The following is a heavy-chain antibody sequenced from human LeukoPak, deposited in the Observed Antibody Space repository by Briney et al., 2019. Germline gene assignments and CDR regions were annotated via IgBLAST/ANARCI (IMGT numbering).Heavy chain of an antibody. V-gene: IGHV4-59*01. Sequence: SETLSLTCTVSGGSINSYYWTWIRQPPGKGLEWIGYIYYSGSTNYNPSLKSRVTISVDTSKNQFSLKLSSVTAADTAVYYCARAGYSSSWYYFDYWGQGTLVTVSS. CDR2: IYYSGST. CDR1: GGSINSYY. D-gene: IGHD6-13*01. CDR3: ARAGYSSSWYYFDY. J-gene: IGHJ4*02.